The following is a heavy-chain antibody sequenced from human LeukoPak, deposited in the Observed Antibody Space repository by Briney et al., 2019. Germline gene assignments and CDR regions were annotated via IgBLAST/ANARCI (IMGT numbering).Heavy chain of an antibody. CDR2: SNPIFGTT. CDR1: GGAFKGYA. V-gene: IGHV1-69*01. D-gene: IGHD4-17*01. CDR3: ARGTTVTTAVLVPNDAFDI. Sequence: SVKVSCKASGGAFKGYAINWVRQAPGQGLEWMGGSNPIFGTTNFAPKFQGRVTIAAGESTSTAYMELTSLKSEDTAVYYCARGTTVTTAVLVPNDAFDIWGQGTMVTVSS. J-gene: IGHJ3*02.